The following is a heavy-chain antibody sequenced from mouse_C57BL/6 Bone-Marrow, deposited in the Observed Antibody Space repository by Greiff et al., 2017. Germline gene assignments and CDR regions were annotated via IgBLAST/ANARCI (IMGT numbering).Heavy chain of an antibody. CDR3: ARWGSGYVWGAMDY. CDR1: GFNIKNTY. V-gene: IGHV14-3*01. J-gene: IGHJ4*01. CDR2: IDPANGNT. D-gene: IGHD3-2*02. Sequence: EVKLVESVAELVRPGASVKLSCTASGFNIKNTYMHWVKQRPEQGLEWIGRIDPANGNTKYAPKFQGKATITADTASNTAYLQLSSLTSEDTAIYYWARWGSGYVWGAMDYWGQGTSVTVSS.